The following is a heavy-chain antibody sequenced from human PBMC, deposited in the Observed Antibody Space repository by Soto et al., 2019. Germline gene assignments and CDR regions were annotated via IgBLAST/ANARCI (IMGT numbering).Heavy chain of an antibody. Sequence: SETLSLTCTVSGDSIRSGNHYWSWIRQPPGKGLEWIGYIYYSGSTYYSPSLKSRVTISVDTSKNQFSLKLNSVTAADTAVYYCASVDILTVYGCMDVWGQGTTVTVSS. V-gene: IGHV4-30-4*01. CDR3: ASVDILTVYGCMDV. CDR2: IYYSGST. D-gene: IGHD3-9*01. J-gene: IGHJ6*02. CDR1: GDSIRSGNHY.